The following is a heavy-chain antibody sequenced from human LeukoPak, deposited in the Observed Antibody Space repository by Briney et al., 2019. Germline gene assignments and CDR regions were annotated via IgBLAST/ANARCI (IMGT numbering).Heavy chain of an antibody. V-gene: IGHV4-34*01. D-gene: IGHD3-16*02. J-gene: IGHJ1*01. Sequence: PSETLSLTCAVYGGSFSGHYWSWIRQPPGKGLEWIGEINHSGSTNYNPSLKSRVTISVDTSKNQFSLKLSSVTAADTAVYYCARIGVWGSYRYLRAEYFQHWGQGTLVTVSS. CDR1: GGSFSGHY. CDR3: ARIGVWGSYRYLRAEYFQH. CDR2: INHSGST.